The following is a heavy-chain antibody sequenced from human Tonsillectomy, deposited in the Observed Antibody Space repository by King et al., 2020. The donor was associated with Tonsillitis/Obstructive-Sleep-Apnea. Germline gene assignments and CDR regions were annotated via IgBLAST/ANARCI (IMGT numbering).Heavy chain of an antibody. J-gene: IGHJ4*02. Sequence: LVESGGGLVQPGGSLRLSCAASGFTFSSYAMHWVRQAPGKGLEYVSAISSDGDSTYYANSVKGRFTISRDNPKSTLYLQMGSLRADDMAVYYCARGDEHVVMVYATDYFDYWGQGTLVTVSS. CDR1: GFTFSSYA. CDR3: ARGDEHVVMVYATDYFDY. CDR2: ISSDGDST. D-gene: IGHD2-8*01. V-gene: IGHV3-64*01.